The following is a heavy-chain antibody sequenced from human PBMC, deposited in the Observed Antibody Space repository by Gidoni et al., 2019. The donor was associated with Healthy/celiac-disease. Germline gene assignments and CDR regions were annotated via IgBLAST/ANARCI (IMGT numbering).Heavy chain of an antibody. D-gene: IGHD3-22*01. CDR3: ARGAYYCDSSGYYTYDY. Sequence: QVQLVQSGAEAKKPGAAVKVSCKASGYTFPSYGISWVRQAPGQGLEWMGWISAYNGNTNYAQKLQGRVTMTTDTSTSTAYMELRSLRSDDTAVYYCARGAYYCDSSGYYTYDYWGQGTLVTVSS. CDR2: ISAYNGNT. J-gene: IGHJ4*02. CDR1: GYTFPSYG. V-gene: IGHV1-18*01.